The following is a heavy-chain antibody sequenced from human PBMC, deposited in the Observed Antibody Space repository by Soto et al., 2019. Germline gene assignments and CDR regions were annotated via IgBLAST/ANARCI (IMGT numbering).Heavy chain of an antibody. J-gene: IGHJ4*02. CDR3: APWFGAFDY. V-gene: IGHV3-30*03. D-gene: IGHD3-10*01. CDR2: ISYDGSNK. Sequence: QVQLVESGGGVVQPGRSLRLSCAASGFTFSSYGMHWVRQAPGKGLEWVAVISYDGSNKYYADSVKGRFTISRDNSKNTLFLQMNSLRAEDTAVSYGAPWFGAFDYWGQGTLVTVSS. CDR1: GFTFSSYG.